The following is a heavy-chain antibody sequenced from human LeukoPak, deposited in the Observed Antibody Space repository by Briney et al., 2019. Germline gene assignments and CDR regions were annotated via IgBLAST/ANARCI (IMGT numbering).Heavy chain of an antibody. D-gene: IGHD3-3*01. CDR3: ARDVQYYDFWSGFAA. Sequence: PGGSLRLSCAASGFTFDNYWMHWVRQAPGKGLEWVANIKQDDSEKYYVDSVRGRFTISRDNAKNTLYLQMNSLRAEDTAVYYCARDVQYYDFWSGFAAWGQGTLVTVSS. CDR2: IKQDDSEK. CDR1: GFTFDNYW. J-gene: IGHJ5*02. V-gene: IGHV3-7*01.